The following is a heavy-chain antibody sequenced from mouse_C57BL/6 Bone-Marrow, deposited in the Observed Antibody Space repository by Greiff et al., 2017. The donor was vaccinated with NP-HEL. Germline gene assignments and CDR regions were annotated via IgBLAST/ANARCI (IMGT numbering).Heavy chain of an antibody. D-gene: IGHD3-3*01. CDR2: ISYDGSN. Sequence: ESGPGLVKPSQSLSLTCSVTVYSITSGYYWNWIRQFPGNKLEWMGYISYDGSNNYNPSLKNRISITRDTSKNQFFLKLNSVTTEDTATYYCARGGWSWFAYWGQGTLVTVSA. J-gene: IGHJ3*01. CDR1: VYSITSGYY. V-gene: IGHV3-6*01. CDR3: ARGGWSWFAY.